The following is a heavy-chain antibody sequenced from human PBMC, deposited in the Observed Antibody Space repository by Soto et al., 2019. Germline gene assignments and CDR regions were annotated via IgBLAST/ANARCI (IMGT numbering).Heavy chain of an antibody. J-gene: IGHJ4*02. CDR1: GFTFSSYD. Sequence: EVQLAESGGGMVQPGGSLRLSCVASGFTFSSYDMHWVRQAPGKGLEYVSSISSNGGTTYYGNSVKGRFTISRDNSKNTLYLQMGSLRADDMAVYYCVRRVSGNYDYWGQGTLVNVSP. CDR2: ISSNGGTT. V-gene: IGHV3-64*01. D-gene: IGHD1-7*01. CDR3: VRRVSGNYDY.